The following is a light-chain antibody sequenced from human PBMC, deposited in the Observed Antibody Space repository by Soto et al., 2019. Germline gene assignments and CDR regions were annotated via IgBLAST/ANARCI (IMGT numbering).Light chain of an antibody. V-gene: IGLV2-8*01. Sequence: QSVLTQPPSASGSPGQSVTISCTGTSSDVGGYNYVSWYQQHSGKAPKLMISEVTKRPSGVPDRFSGSKSGNTASLTVSGLQAEDEADYYCSSYAGTNNLVFGGGTKVNVL. CDR1: SSDVGGYNY. CDR3: SSYAGTNNLV. J-gene: IGLJ2*01. CDR2: EVT.